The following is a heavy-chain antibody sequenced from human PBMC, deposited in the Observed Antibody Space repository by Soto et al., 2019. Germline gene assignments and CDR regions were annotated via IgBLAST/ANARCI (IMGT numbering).Heavy chain of an antibody. CDR1: GGSISSGGYS. V-gene: IGHV4-30-2*01. CDR3: ARGGSIAAAGWSYFQH. CDR2: IYHSGST. J-gene: IGHJ1*01. D-gene: IGHD6-13*01. Sequence: QLQLQESGSGLVKPSQTLSLTCAVSGGSISSGGYSWSWIRQPPGKGLEWIGYIYHSGSTYYNPSIKSRVTISVDRSKNQFSLKLSSVTAADTAVYYCARGGSIAAAGWSYFQHWGQGTLVTVSS.